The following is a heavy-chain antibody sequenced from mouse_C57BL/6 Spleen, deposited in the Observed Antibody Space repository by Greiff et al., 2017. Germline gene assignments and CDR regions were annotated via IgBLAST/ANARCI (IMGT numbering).Heavy chain of an antibody. J-gene: IGHJ4*01. Sequence: QVQLQQSGTELVKPGASVKLSCKASGYTFTSYWMHWVKQRPGQGLEWIGNINPSNGGTNYNEKFKSKDTLTVDKSSSTAYMQLSSLTSEDSAVYYCAPAQALYAMDYWGQGTSVTVSS. D-gene: IGHD3-2*02. CDR1: GYTFTSYW. V-gene: IGHV1-53*01. CDR2: INPSNGGT. CDR3: APAQALYAMDY.